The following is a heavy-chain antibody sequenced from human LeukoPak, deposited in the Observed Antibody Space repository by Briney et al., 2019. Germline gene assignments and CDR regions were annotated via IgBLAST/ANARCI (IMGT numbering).Heavy chain of an antibody. D-gene: IGHD3-16*01. CDR2: IWYDGSNK. J-gene: IGHJ4*02. CDR1: GGSFSDYY. Sequence: LSLTCAVYGGSFSDYYWAWVRQSPGKGLEWVAVIWYDGSNKYYADSVKGRFTISRDNFKNTLYLQMDSLRVEDTAVYYCVRWGTGKILDYWGQGILVTVSS. CDR3: VRWGTGKILDY. V-gene: IGHV3-33*08.